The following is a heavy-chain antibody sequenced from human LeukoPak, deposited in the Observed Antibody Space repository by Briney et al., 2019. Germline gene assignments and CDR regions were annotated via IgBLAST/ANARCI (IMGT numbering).Heavy chain of an antibody. CDR2: IKQDGSEK. CDR3: ARDLYYYSSGRYFDY. CDR1: GFTFSSYW. D-gene: IGHD3-10*01. V-gene: IGHV3-7*03. Sequence: GGSLRLSCAASGFTFSSYWMSWVRQAPGKGLEWVANIKQDGSEKYYVDSVKGRFTISRDNAKNSLYLQMNSLRAEDTAVYYCARDLYYYSSGRYFDYWGQGTLVTVSS. J-gene: IGHJ4*02.